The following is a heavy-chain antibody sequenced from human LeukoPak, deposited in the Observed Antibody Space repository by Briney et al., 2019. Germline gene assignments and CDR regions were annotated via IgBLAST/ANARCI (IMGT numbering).Heavy chain of an antibody. CDR1: GGSISSYY. V-gene: IGHV4-59*12. Sequence: SETLSLTCTVSGGSISSYYWSWIRQPAGKGLEWIGYIYYSGSTNYNPSLKSRVTISVDTSKNQFSLKLSSVTAADTAVYYCAREGTYGGKSWFDPWGQGTLVTVSS. J-gene: IGHJ5*02. D-gene: IGHD4-23*01. CDR2: IYYSGST. CDR3: AREGTYGGKSWFDP.